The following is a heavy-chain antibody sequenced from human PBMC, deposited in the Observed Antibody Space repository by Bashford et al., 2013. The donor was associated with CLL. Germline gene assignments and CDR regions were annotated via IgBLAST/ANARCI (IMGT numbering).Heavy chain of an antibody. CDR1: GFFSSGAW. Sequence: GSRRDSPVPASGFFSSGAWMSWVRPGVPGEGGWSGVGRIKNTVHGGATDYAAPVKGRFTISRDDSQQTVDLQMNSLKTDDTGVYYCTRVGNLDDDYFLDDASDIWGPRGQWSP. CDR2: IKNTVHGGAT. J-gene: IGHJ3*02. CDR3: TRVGNLDDDYFLDDASDI. V-gene: IGHV3-15*01. D-gene: IGHD5-12*01.